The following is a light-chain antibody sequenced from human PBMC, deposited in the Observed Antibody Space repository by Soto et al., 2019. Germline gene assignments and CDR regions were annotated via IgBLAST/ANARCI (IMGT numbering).Light chain of an antibody. CDR3: EQYGSSPPM. Sequence: VMTQSLATLSVSLGERATLSCRASQSISSNLAWYQQKLGQAPRLFIFRASSRATGVPARFSGSGSGTDFTLIISRLEPEDFAVYYCEQYGSSPPMFGQGTKVDIK. J-gene: IGKJ1*01. CDR1: QSISSN. CDR2: RAS. V-gene: IGKV3-15*01.